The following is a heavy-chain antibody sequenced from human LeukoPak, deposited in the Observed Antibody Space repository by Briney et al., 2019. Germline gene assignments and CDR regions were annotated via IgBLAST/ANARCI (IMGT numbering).Heavy chain of an antibody. CDR3: ARAITYYTILTGYYTPYYFDY. CDR2: ITNTAVST. Sequence: GGSLRLSCAASGFTFSSYAMSWVRQAPGKGLEWVSTITNTAVSTFYADSVRGRFTISRDNSKNTLYLQMNSLRAEDTAVYYCARAITYYTILTGYYTPYYFDYWGQGTLVTVSS. D-gene: IGHD3-9*01. V-gene: IGHV3-23*01. CDR1: GFTFSSYA. J-gene: IGHJ4*02.